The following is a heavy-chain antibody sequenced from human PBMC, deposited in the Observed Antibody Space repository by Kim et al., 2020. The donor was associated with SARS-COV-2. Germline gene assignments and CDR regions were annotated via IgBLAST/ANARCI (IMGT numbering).Heavy chain of an antibody. J-gene: IGHJ4*02. V-gene: IGHV3-49*03. D-gene: IGHD5-18*01. CDR2: IRSKAYGGTT. Sequence: GGSLRLSCTASGFTFGDYAMSWFRQAPGKGLEWVGFIRSKAYGGTTEYAASVKGRFTISRDDSKSIAYLQMNSLKTEDTAVYYCTRDSYGLVVDYWGQGTLVTVSS. CDR1: GFTFGDYA. CDR3: TRDSYGLVVDY.